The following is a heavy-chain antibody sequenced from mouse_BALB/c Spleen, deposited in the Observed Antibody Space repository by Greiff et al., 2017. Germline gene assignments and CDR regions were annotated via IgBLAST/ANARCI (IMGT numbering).Heavy chain of an antibody. CDR2: ISDGGSYT. CDR1: GFTFSDYY. D-gene: IGHD2-14*01. Sequence: EVKVVESGGGLVKPGGSLKLSCAASGFTFSDYYMYWVRQTPEKRLEWVATISDGGSYTYYPDSVKGRFTISRDNAKNNLYLQMSSLKSEDTAMYYCARDGYYRTGWFAYWGQGTLVTVSA. J-gene: IGHJ3*01. V-gene: IGHV5-4*02. CDR3: ARDGYYRTGWFAY.